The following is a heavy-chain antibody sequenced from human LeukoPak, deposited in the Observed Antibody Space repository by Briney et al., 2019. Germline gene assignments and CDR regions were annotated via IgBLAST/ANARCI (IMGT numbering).Heavy chain of an antibody. CDR2: INPNSGGT. Sequence: ASVKVSCKASGYTFTGYYMHWVRQAPGQGLEWMGWINPNSGGTNYAQKFQGRVTITADKSTSTAYMELSSLRSEDTAVYYCARYQSYGSGSYPYNWFDPWGQGTLVTVSS. CDR3: ARYQSYGSGSYPYNWFDP. V-gene: IGHV1-2*02. J-gene: IGHJ5*02. CDR1: GYTFTGYY. D-gene: IGHD3-10*01.